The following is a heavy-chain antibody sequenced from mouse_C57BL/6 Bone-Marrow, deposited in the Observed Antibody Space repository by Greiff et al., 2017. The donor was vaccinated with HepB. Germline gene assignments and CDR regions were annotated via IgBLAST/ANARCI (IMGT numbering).Heavy chain of an antibody. Sequence: QVQLQQPGAELVRPGSSVKLSCKASGYTFTSYWMHWVKQRPIQGLEWIGNIDPSDSETHYNQKFKDKATLTVDKSSSTAYMQLSSLTSEDSAVSYGARFGNSLYWYVDVWGTGTTVTVSS. CDR2: IDPSDSET. CDR3: ARFGNSLYWYVDV. CDR1: GYTFTSYW. D-gene: IGHD2-1*01. V-gene: IGHV1-52*01. J-gene: IGHJ1*03.